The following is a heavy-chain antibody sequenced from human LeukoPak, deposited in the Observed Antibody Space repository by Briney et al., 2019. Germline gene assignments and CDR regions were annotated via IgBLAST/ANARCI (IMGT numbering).Heavy chain of an antibody. D-gene: IGHD3-16*02. CDR1: GGTFSSYA. CDR2: IIPIFGTA. V-gene: IGHV1-69*13. CDR3: ARGGDYVWGSYRELQIGSLDY. Sequence: SVKVSCKASGGTFSSYAISWVRQAPGQGLEWMGGIIPIFGTANYAQKFQGRVTITADESTSTAYMELSSLRSEDTAVYYCARGGDYVWGSYRELQIGSLDYWGQGTLVTVSS. J-gene: IGHJ4*02.